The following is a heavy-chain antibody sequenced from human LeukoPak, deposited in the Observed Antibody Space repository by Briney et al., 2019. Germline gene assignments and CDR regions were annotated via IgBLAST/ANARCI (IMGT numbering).Heavy chain of an antibody. CDR3: AREGLDY. CDR2: MNPNSGNS. V-gene: IGHV1-8*01. Sequence: ASVKVSCKASGYTFTNYDINWVRQATGQGLEWMGYMNPNSGNSAYAQKFQGRVTITTDASISTAYVELSGLRSEDTALYYRAREGLDYWGQGTLVTVSS. J-gene: IGHJ4*02. CDR1: GYTFTNYD.